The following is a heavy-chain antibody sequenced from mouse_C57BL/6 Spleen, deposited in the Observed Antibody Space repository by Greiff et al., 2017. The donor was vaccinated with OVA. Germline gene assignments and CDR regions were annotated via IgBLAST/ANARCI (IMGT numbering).Heavy chain of an antibody. V-gene: IGHV1-64*01. D-gene: IGHD2-1*01. CDR2: IHPNSGST. CDR3: ARGEGNDYAMDD. CDR1: GYTFTSYW. Sequence: VQLQQPGAELVKPGASVKLSCKASGYTFTSYWMHWVMQRFGQGLEWIGMIHPNSGSTNYNKKFKSKATLTVDKSSSTDYMQLSSLTSEDSAVYYCARGEGNDYAMDDWGQGTSVTVSS. J-gene: IGHJ4*01.